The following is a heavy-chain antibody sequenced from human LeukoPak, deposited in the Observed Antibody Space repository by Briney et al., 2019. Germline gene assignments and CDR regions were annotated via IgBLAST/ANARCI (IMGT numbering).Heavy chain of an antibody. CDR2: FSGGGGST. J-gene: IGHJ4*02. Sequence: GGSLRLSCAASGFTFSSYSMNWVRQAPGKGLEWVSAFSGGGGSTYYADSVKGRFTISRDNSKNTLYLQMNSLRAEDTAVYYCAKSVDIVATILDYWGQGTLVTVSS. V-gene: IGHV3-23*01. CDR3: AKSVDIVATILDY. CDR1: GFTFSSYS. D-gene: IGHD5-12*01.